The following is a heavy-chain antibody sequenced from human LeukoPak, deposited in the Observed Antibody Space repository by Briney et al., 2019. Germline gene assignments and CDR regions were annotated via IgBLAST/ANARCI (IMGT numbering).Heavy chain of an antibody. J-gene: IGHJ3*02. CDR2: IKQDGSEK. CDR3: ARHREGVAAPRGDAFDI. V-gene: IGHV3-7*03. Sequence: PGGSLRLSCAASGFTFSSYWMSWVRQAPGKGLEWVANIKQDGSEKYYVDSVKGRFTISRDNAKNSLYLQMNSLRAEDTALYYCARHREGVAAPRGDAFDIWGQGTMVTVSS. CDR1: GFTFSSYW. D-gene: IGHD6-19*01.